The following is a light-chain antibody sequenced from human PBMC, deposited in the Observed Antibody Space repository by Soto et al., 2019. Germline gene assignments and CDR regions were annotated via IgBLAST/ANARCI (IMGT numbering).Light chain of an antibody. V-gene: IGKV3-20*01. Sequence: IVLKQSPGTLSLSKGERDTLSCRASQSVSNNYLAWYQQKPGQAPRLLIYGASNRATGIPDRFSGSGSGTDLTLTISRLEPEDFAVFYCQQYNNWPPITFGQGTRLEIK. CDR2: GAS. CDR1: QSVSNNY. J-gene: IGKJ5*01. CDR3: QQYNNWPPIT.